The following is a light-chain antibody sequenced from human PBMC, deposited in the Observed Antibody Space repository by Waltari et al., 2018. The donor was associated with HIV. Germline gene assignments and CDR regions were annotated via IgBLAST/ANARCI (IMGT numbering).Light chain of an antibody. CDR1: SSNIGSNT. J-gene: IGLJ2*01. CDR2: SNN. Sequence: QSVLTQPPSTSGTPGQRVTISCSGSSSNIGSNTVNWYQQLPGTATKLLIYSNNQRPSGVPDRFAGSKSGTSASLAISGLQSEDEADYYCAVWDDSLNGWVFGGGTKLTVL. CDR3: AVWDDSLNGWV. V-gene: IGLV1-44*01.